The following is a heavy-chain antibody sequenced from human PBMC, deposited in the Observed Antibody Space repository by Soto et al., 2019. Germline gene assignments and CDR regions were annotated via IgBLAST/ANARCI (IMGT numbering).Heavy chain of an antibody. D-gene: IGHD4-17*01. CDR3: ARVAHDSGDYLMWFDP. CDR1: GGTFSSYT. CDR2: IIPILGIA. Sequence: ASVKVSCKASGGTFSSYTISWVRQAPGQGLEWMGRIIPILGIANYAQKFQGRVTITADKSTSTAYMELSSLRSEDTAVYYCARVAHDSGDYLMWFDPWGQGTLVTVSS. J-gene: IGHJ5*02. V-gene: IGHV1-69*02.